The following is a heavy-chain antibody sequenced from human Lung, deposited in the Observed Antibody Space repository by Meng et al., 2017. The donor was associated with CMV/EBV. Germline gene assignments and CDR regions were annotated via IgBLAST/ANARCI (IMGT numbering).Heavy chain of an antibody. Sequence: QAQRVQFGGGVKKPGASVKVSCKASGYTFTNYGITWVRQAPGQGLEWMGWINAYNGDTNYAQTLQGRVTMTTDTSTSTAYMELRSLRSDDTAVYYCARVEVGITSGDYWGQGTLVTVSS. CDR2: INAYNGDT. V-gene: IGHV1-18*01. J-gene: IGHJ4*02. D-gene: IGHD1-26*01. CDR1: GYTFTNYG. CDR3: ARVEVGITSGDY.